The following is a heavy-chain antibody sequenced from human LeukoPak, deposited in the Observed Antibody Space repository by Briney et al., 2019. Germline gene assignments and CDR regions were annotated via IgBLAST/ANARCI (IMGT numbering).Heavy chain of an antibody. J-gene: IGHJ4*02. V-gene: IGHV3-21*01. Sequence: TGGSLRLSCAASGFTFSSYSMNWVRQAPGKGLEWVSFISSSSSYIYYADSVKGRFTISRDNAKNSLYLQMNSLRAEDTAVYYCAKVATRALWFGELDYWGQGTLVTVSS. D-gene: IGHD3-10*01. CDR2: ISSSSSYI. CDR1: GFTFSSYS. CDR3: AKVATRALWFGELDY.